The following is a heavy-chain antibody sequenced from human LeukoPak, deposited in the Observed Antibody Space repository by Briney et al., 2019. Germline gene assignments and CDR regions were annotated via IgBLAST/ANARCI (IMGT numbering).Heavy chain of an antibody. CDR1: GFTFSSYS. J-gene: IGHJ6*03. CDR2: ISSSSSYI. V-gene: IGHV3-21*01. D-gene: IGHD3-22*01. Sequence: GGSLRISCAASGFTFSSYSMNWVRQAPGKGLEWVSSISSSSSYIYYADSVKGRFTISRDNAKNSLYLQMNSLRAEDTAVYYCAMTYYYDSSGSTQYYTDVWGKGTTVTVSS. CDR3: AMTYYYDSSGSTQYYTDV.